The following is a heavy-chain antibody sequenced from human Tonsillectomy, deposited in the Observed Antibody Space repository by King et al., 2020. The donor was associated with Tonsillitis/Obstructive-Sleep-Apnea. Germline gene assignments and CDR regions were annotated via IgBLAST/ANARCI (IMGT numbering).Heavy chain of an antibody. Sequence: VQLVESGGGVVQPGRSLRLSCAASGFTFSSYGMHWVRQAPGKGLEWVALILYDGSNQYYADSVKGRFVISRDDSKNTLYLQMNSLRVEDTAVYYCVKDDSSGYYYVDYWGQGTLVTVSS. J-gene: IGHJ4*02. D-gene: IGHD3-22*01. CDR1: GFTFSSYG. CDR2: ILYDGSNQ. V-gene: IGHV3-30*18. CDR3: VKDDSSGYYYVDY.